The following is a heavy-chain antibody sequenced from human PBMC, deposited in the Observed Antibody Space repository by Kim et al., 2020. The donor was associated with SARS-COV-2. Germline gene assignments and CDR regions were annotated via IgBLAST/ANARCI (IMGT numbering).Heavy chain of an antibody. J-gene: IGHJ4*02. D-gene: IGHD3-22*01. CDR3: ARGDDSSGYYSFDY. Sequence: AQKVTGRATITADKSTSTAYMELSSLRSEDTAVYYCARGDDSSGYYSFDYWGQGTLVTVSS. V-gene: IGHV1-69*04.